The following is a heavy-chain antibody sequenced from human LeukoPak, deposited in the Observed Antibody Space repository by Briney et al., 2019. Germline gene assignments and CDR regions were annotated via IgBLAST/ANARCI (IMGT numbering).Heavy chain of an antibody. CDR3: AIGAVGFDY. V-gene: IGHV1-8*01. CDR1: GCTFTSYD. Sequence: ASVKVSCKASGCTFTSYDIHWVRQATGQGLEWMGWINPDSDNTDYAQKFQARVTITRNTSISTAYMELSSLRSEDTAVYYCAIGAVGFDYWGQGTLVTVSS. CDR2: INPDSDNT. J-gene: IGHJ4*02. D-gene: IGHD6-19*01.